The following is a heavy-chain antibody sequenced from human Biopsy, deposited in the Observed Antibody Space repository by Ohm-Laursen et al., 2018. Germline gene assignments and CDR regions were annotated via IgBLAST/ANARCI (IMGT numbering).Heavy chain of an antibody. CDR2: INHSGRT. J-gene: IGHJ6*02. CDR3: VRGVDYYDPYHYYALDV. V-gene: IGHV4-34*01. Sequence: GTLSLTCAVYGESFNGYYWSWIRQTPGKGLEWIGEINHSGRTNYNPSLKSRVTISVNTYKNQFSLKVRSVTAADTAVYYCVRGVDYYDPYHYYALDVWGQGTTVTVSS. CDR1: GESFNGYY. D-gene: IGHD3-22*01.